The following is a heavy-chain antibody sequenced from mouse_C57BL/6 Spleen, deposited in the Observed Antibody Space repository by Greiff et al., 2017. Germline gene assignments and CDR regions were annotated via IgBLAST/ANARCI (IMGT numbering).Heavy chain of an antibody. CDR3: ARSNYYGSSYKYYYAMDY. CDR2: IDPSDSYT. Sequence: VQLQQPGAELVMPGASVKLSCKASGYTFTSYWMHWVKQRPGQGLEWIGEIDPSDSYTNYNQKFKGKSTLTVDKSSSTAYMQLSSLTSEDSAVYYCARSNYYGSSYKYYYAMDYWGQGTSVTVSS. V-gene: IGHV1-69*01. J-gene: IGHJ4*01. D-gene: IGHD1-1*01. CDR1: GYTFTSYW.